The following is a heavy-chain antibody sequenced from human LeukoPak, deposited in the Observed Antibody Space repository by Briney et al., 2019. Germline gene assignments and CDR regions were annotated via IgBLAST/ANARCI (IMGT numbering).Heavy chain of an antibody. J-gene: IGHJ4*02. CDR2: IYYTGST. D-gene: IGHD3-9*01. V-gene: IGHV4-39*07. Sequence: SETLSLTCTVSGGSIISTDDYWGWIRQPPGKGPEWIGSIYYTGSTYHNPSLKSRVTISEDPSKNQFSLKLRSVTAADTAVYYCARYGYDILTGFYYFDLWGQGTLVTVSS. CDR1: GGSIISTDDY. CDR3: ARYGYDILTGFYYFDL.